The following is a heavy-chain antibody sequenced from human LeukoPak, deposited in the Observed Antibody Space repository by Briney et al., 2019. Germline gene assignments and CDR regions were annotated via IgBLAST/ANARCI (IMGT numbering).Heavy chain of an antibody. CDR2: INPSSGRT. CDR3: ARGGLPARSWFDP. D-gene: IGHD3/OR15-3a*01. CDR1: GYTFTSYY. J-gene: IGHJ5*02. V-gene: IGHV1-46*01. Sequence: ASVEVSGKASGYTFTSYYMNWVRQAPGQGLAGMGIINPSSGRTTYAQKFQGRVTMTRDTSTSTVYMELTSLRSEDTAVFYCARGGLPARSWFDPWGQGTLVTVSS.